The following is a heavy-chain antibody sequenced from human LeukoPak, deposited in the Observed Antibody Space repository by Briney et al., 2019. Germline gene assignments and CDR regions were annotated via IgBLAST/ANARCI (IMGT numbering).Heavy chain of an antibody. CDR1: GYTFTGYY. J-gene: IGHJ6*02. CDR2: INPNSGGT. CDR3: ARGAAGTYYYGMDV. Sequence: ASVKVSCKASGYTFTGYYIHWVRQAPGQGLEWMGWINPNSGGTNYAQKFQGWVTMTRDTSISTAYMELSRLRSDDTAVYYCARGAAGTYYYGMDVWGQGTTVTVSS. D-gene: IGHD6-13*01. V-gene: IGHV1-2*04.